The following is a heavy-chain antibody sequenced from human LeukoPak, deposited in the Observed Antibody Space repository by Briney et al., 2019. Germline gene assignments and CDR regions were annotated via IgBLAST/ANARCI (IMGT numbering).Heavy chain of an antibody. D-gene: IGHD1-14*01. V-gene: IGHV3-7*03. J-gene: IGHJ4*02. Sequence: GGSLRLSCAASGVTFSRYWMNWVRQAPGKGLEWVANIDQDGSEKYYVDSVKGRFTISRDNAKNSLYLQMNSLRAEDTAVYYCAKATGYLLWGQGTLVTVSS. CDR1: GVTFSRYW. CDR3: AKATGYLL. CDR2: IDQDGSEK.